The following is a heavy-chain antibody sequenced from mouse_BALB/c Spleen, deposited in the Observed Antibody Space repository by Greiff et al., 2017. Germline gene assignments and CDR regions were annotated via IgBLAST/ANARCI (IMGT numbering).Heavy chain of an antibody. J-gene: IGHJ4*01. CDR2: IYPGNSDT. D-gene: IGHD1-1*01. CDR3: NYYGSSYDYAMDY. V-gene: IGHV1-5*01. Sequence: EVQLQQSGPELVKPGASVKMSCKASGYTFTSYWMHWVKQRPGQGLEWIGAIYPGNSDTSYNQKFKGKAKLTAVTSSSTAYMELSSLTNEDSAVYYCNYYGSSYDYAMDYWGQGTSVTVSS. CDR1: GYTFTSYW.